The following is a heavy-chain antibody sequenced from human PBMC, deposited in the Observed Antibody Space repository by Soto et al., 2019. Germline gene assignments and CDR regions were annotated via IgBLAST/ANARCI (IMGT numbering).Heavy chain of an antibody. J-gene: IGHJ5*02. D-gene: IGHD6-13*01. V-gene: IGHV4-61*01. CDR3: ARYSLAAASWFDP. CDR2: IYYSGST. CDR1: GGSVSSGSYY. Sequence: SETLSLTCTVCGGSVSSGSYYWSWIRQPPGKGLEWIGYIYYSGSTNYNPSLKSRVTISVDTYKNRFSLKLRSGTAADTAVYYCARYSLAAASWFDPWGPGTLVTVSS.